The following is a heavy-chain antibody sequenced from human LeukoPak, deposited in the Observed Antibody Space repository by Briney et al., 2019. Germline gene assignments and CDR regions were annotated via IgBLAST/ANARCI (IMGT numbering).Heavy chain of an antibody. CDR2: IYYSGST. Sequence: PSRTLSLTCTVSGGSISSGGYYWSWIRQHPGKGLEWIGYIYYSGSTYYNPSLKSRVTISVDTSKNQFSLKLSSVTAADTAVYYCARVVVPAATAEYFQHWGQGTLVTVSS. J-gene: IGHJ1*01. V-gene: IGHV4-31*03. D-gene: IGHD2-2*01. CDR1: GGSISSGGYY. CDR3: ARVVVPAATAEYFQH.